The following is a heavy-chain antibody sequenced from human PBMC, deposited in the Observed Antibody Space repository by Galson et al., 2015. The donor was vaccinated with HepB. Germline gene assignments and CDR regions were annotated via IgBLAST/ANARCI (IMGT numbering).Heavy chain of an antibody. CDR3: ARDDTAMANFDY. CDR2: INPNSGGT. CDR1: GYTFTGYY. D-gene: IGHD5-18*01. Sequence: SVKVSCKASGYTFTGYYMHWVRQAPGQGLEWMGWINPNSGGTNYAQKFQGRVTMTRDTSISTAYMELSRLRSDDTAVYYCARDDTAMANFDYWGQGTLVTVSS. V-gene: IGHV1-2*02. J-gene: IGHJ4*02.